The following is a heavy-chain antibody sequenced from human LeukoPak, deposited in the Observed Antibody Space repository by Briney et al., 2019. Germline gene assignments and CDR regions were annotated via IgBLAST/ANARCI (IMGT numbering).Heavy chain of an antibody. CDR3: ARDGRLGELSWGVFDY. CDR1: GGSISSYY. Sequence: SETLSLTCTVSGGSISSYYWSWIRQPPGKGLEWIGYIHYSGSTNYNPSLKSRVTISVDTSKNQFSLKLSSVTAADTAVYYCARDGRLGELSWGVFDYWGQGTLVTVSS. CDR2: IHYSGST. V-gene: IGHV4-59*01. D-gene: IGHD3-16*02. J-gene: IGHJ4*02.